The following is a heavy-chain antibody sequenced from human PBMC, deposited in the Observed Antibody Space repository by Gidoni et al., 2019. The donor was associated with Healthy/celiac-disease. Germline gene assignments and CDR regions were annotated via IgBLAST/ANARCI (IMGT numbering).Heavy chain of an antibody. CDR2: ISSSSSYI. V-gene: IGHV3-21*01. D-gene: IGHD6-13*01. J-gene: IGHJ4*02. Sequence: EVQLVESGGGLVKPGGSLRLSCAASGFTFSSYSMNWVRQAPGKGLEWVSSISSSSSYIYYADSVKGRFTISRDNAKNSLYLQMNSLRAEDTAVYYCARARIAAADLIDYWGQGTLVTVSS. CDR3: ARARIAAADLIDY. CDR1: GFTFSSYS.